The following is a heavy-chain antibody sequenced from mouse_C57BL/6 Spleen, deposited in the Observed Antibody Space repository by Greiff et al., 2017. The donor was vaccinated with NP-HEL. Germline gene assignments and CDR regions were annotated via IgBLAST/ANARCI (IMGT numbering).Heavy chain of an antibody. J-gene: IGHJ3*01. V-gene: IGHV1-80*01. D-gene: IGHD2-4*01. CDR2: IYPGDGDA. CDR1: GYAFSSYW. Sequence: VMLVESGAELVKPGASVKISCKASGYAFSSYWMNWVKQRPGKGLEWIGQIYPGDGDANYNGKFKGKATLTADKSSSTAYMQLSSLTSEDSAVYFCARSDDYDAYWGQGTLVTVSA. CDR3: ARSDDYDAY.